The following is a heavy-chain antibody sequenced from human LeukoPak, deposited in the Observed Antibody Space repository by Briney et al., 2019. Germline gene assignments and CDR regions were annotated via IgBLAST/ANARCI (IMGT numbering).Heavy chain of an antibody. D-gene: IGHD6-19*01. J-gene: IGHJ5*02. CDR1: GGSITSYY. V-gene: IGHV4-4*07. CDR2: IYASGST. Sequence: PSETLSLTCTVYGGSITSYYRSWIRQPAGKGPEWIGRIYASGSTNYNPPLKSRVTMSVDTSKNQFSLRLNSVTAADTAVYYCARGDRAVAGAWGWFDPWGQGTLVTVSS. CDR3: ARGDRAVAGAWGWFDP.